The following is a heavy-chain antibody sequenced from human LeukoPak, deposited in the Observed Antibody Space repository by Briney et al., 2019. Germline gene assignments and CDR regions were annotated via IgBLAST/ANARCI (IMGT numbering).Heavy chain of an antibody. J-gene: IGHJ4*02. V-gene: IGHV3-30*04. CDR1: GFTFSGYA. CDR2: ISNDGSNK. Sequence: GRSLRLSCAASGFTFSGYAMHWVRQAPGKGLEWVAVISNDGSNKYYADSVKGRFTISRDNSKNTLYLQMNSLRAEDTAVYYCARDGCGGDCYWGFDYWGQGTLVTVSS. D-gene: IGHD2-21*02. CDR3: ARDGCGGDCYWGFDY.